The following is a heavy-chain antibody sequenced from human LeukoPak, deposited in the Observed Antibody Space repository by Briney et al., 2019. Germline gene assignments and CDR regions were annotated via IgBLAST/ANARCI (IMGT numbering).Heavy chain of an antibody. J-gene: IGHJ3*02. CDR2: INPNSGGT. Sequence: GASVKISCKASGDTCTGYYMHWVRQAPGQRLEWMGWINPNSGGTNYAQKFQGRVTMTRDTSISTAYMELSRLRSDDTAVYYCANAPADAFDIWGQGTMVTVSS. CDR3: ANAPADAFDI. CDR1: GDTCTGYY. V-gene: IGHV1-2*02. D-gene: IGHD2-8*01.